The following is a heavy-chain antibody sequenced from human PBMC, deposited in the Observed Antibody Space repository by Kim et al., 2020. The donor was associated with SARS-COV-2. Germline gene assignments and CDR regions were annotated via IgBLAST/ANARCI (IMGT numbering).Heavy chain of an antibody. CDR3: ATAGYSSSPGSTYYYYGMDV. CDR1: GYTFTSYG. J-gene: IGHJ6*01. Sequence: ASVKVSCKASGYTFTSYGISWVRQAPGQGLEWMGWISAYNGNTNYAQKLQGRVTMTTDTSTSTAYMELRRLRSNDTAVYYCATAGYSSSPGSTYYYYGMDVWGQGTTVTVSS. D-gene: IGHD6-13*01. V-gene: IGHV1-18*01. CDR2: ISAYNGNT.